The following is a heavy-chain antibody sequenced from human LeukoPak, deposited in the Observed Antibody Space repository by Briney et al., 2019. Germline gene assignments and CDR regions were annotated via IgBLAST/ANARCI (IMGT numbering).Heavy chain of an antibody. CDR1: GGTFSSYA. V-gene: IGHV1-69*13. J-gene: IGHJ4*02. CDR3: AREVKLRLGELSFFDY. D-gene: IGHD3-16*02. CDR2: IIPIFGTA. Sequence: GASVKVSCTASGGTFSSYAISWVRQAPGQGLEWMGGIIPIFGTANYAQKFQGRVTITADESTSTAYMELSSLRSDDTAVYYCAREVKLRLGELSFFDYWGQGTLVTVSS.